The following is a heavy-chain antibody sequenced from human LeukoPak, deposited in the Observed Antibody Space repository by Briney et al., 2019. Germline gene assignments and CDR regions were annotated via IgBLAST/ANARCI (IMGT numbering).Heavy chain of an antibody. Sequence: GRSLRLSCAASGFTFDDYAMHWVRQAPGKGLEWVSGISWNSGSIGYADSVKGRFTISRDNAKNSLYLQMNSLRVEDTAMYYCARDHLGPDYWGQGTLVTVSS. V-gene: IGHV3-9*01. D-gene: IGHD3-3*02. CDR3: ARDHLGPDY. CDR2: ISWNSGSI. J-gene: IGHJ4*02. CDR1: GFTFDDYA.